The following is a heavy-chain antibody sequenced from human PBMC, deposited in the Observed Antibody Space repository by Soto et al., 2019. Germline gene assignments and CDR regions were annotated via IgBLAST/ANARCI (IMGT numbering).Heavy chain of an antibody. CDR1: GGSFSGYY. CDR3: AWRNYYYYAMDV. CDR2: INHSGST. J-gene: IGHJ6*02. V-gene: IGHV4-34*01. Sequence: AETLSLTCAVYGGSFSGYYWTWIRQPPGKGLEWIGEINHSGSTNYNPSLKSRVTISVDTSKNQFSLKPSSVTAADTAVYYCAWRNYYYYAMDVWGQGTAVTVSS.